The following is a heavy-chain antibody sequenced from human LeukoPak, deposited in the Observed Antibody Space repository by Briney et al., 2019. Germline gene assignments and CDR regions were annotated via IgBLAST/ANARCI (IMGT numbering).Heavy chain of an antibody. CDR1: GFTFSDYY. D-gene: IGHD5-24*01. CDR2: ISSSGSTI. V-gene: IGHV3-11*04. J-gene: IGHJ4*02. CDR3: AKDTVRDGHAFPDY. Sequence: GGSLRLSCAASGFTFSDYYMSWIRQAPGKGLEWVSYISSSGSTIYYADPVKGRFTISRDNSKNTLYLQMNSLRAEDTAVYYCAKDTVRDGHAFPDYWGQGTLVTVSS.